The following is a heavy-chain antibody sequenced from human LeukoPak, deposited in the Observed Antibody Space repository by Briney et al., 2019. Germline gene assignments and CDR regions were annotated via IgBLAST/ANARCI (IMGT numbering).Heavy chain of an antibody. CDR2: ISYDGSNK. CDR3: AKLVLVATMTDDAFDI. D-gene: IGHD5-12*01. CDR1: GFTFSSYG. Sequence: GESLKISCASSGFTFSSYGMHWVRQAPGKGLEWVAVISYDGSNKYYADSVKGRFTISRDNSKNTLYLQMNSLRAEDTAVYYCAKLVLVATMTDDAFDIWGQGTMVTVSS. J-gene: IGHJ3*02. V-gene: IGHV3-30*18.